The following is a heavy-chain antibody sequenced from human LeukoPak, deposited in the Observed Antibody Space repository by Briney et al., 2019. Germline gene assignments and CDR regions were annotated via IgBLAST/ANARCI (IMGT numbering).Heavy chain of an antibody. CDR1: GFSFGDYA. V-gene: IGHV3-9*01. D-gene: IGHD3-10*01. CDR2: ISWNSDTI. Sequence: GGSLRLSCAVPGFSFGDYAMYWVRQAPGKGPEWVSSISWNSDTIAYVDSVKGRFTISRDNAKNSLYLQMNSLRAEDTAVYYCARDTGYTPYYYGSGSYRTPNWFDPWGQGTLVTVSS. J-gene: IGHJ5*02. CDR3: ARDTGYTPYYYGSGSYRTPNWFDP.